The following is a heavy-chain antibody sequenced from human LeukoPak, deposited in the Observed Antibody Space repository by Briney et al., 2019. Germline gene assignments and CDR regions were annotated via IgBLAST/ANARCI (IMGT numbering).Heavy chain of an antibody. V-gene: IGHV3-30*14. J-gene: IGHJ6*02. CDR3: AREVVVTAIRNYYYGMDV. Sequence: GGSLRLSCAASGFTFSSYAMHWVRQAPGKGLEWVAVISYDGSNKYYADSVKGRFTISRDNSKNTLYLQMHSLRAEDTAVYYCAREVVVTAIRNYYYGMDVWGQGTTVTVSS. CDR1: GFTFSSYA. D-gene: IGHD2-21*02. CDR2: ISYDGSNK.